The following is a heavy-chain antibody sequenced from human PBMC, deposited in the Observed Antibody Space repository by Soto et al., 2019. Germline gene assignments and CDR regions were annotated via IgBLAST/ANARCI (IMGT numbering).Heavy chain of an antibody. CDR1: GYSFTSYW. D-gene: IGHD3-10*01. CDR3: ARNFYGSGSFYH. CDR2: IDPSDSYT. Sequence: GESLKISCKGSGYSFTSYWISWVRQMPGKGLEWMGRIDPSDSYTNYSPSFQGHVTISADRSISTAYLQWSSLKASDTAMYYCARNFYGSGSFYHWGQGTLVTVS. J-gene: IGHJ5*02. V-gene: IGHV5-10-1*01.